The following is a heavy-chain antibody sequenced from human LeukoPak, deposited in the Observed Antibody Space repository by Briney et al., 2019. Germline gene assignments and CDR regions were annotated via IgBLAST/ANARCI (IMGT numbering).Heavy chain of an antibody. Sequence: SQTLSLTCTVSGGSISSGGYYWSWIRQHPGKGLEWIGYIYYSGSTYYNPSLKSRVTISVDTSKNQFSLKLSSVTAADTAVYXXXXXFREGLLGRAFDIWGQGTMVTVSS. V-gene: IGHV4-31*03. CDR2: IYYSGST. CDR3: XXXFREGLLGRAFDI. D-gene: IGHD2-15*01. CDR1: GGSISSGGYY. J-gene: IGHJ3*02.